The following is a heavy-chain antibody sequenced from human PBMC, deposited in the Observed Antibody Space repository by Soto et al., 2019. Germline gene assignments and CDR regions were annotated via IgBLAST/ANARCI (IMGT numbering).Heavy chain of an antibody. CDR2: VNPHSGNT. J-gene: IGHJ4*02. CDR3: ARRARMGTQLWLPFAL. Sequence: QVQLVQSGAEVKWPGTSVKVSCKGSGYTFSDYDINWVRLAPGQGLEWMGWVNPHSGNTDYAQNFQGRVTLTRDFFTGTGYMSLYSLTSEDTAVYYCARRARMGTQLWLPFALWAQGSLGAVAS. D-gene: IGHD5-18*01. V-gene: IGHV1-8*01. CDR1: GYTFSDYD.